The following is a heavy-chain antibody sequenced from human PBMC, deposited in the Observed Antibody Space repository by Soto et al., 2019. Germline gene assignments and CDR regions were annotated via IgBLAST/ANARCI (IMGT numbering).Heavy chain of an antibody. D-gene: IGHD6-19*01. V-gene: IGHV3-11*06. CDR3: ARDSDSSGWFDY. Sequence: SLRLSCAASGFTFSDYYMSWIRQAPGKGLEWVSYISSSSSYTNYADSVKGRFTISRDNAKNSLYLQMNSLRAEDTAVYYCARDSDSSGWFDYWGQGTLVTVSS. J-gene: IGHJ4*02. CDR2: ISSSSSYT. CDR1: GFTFSDYY.